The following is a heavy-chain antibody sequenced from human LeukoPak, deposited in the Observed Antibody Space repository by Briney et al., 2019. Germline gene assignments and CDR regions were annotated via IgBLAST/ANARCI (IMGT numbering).Heavy chain of an antibody. CDR1: GFTFSSYS. CDR3: ARDRTMGEFDF. Sequence: GGSLRLSCAASGFTFSSYSMNWVRQAPGRGLEWVSYITSSSSTIYYADSVKGRFTISRDNAKNSLYLQMNSLRAKDTAVYYCARDRTMGEFDFWGQGTLVTVSS. D-gene: IGHD4/OR15-4a*01. V-gene: IGHV3-48*01. CDR2: ITSSSSTI. J-gene: IGHJ4*02.